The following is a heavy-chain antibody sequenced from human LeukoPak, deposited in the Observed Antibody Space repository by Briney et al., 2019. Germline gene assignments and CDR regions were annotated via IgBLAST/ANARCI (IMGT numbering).Heavy chain of an antibody. CDR2: ISGDGGST. CDR3: AKDIGCSGGSCYFLYYYGMDV. CDR1: GFTFYDYA. Sequence: GGSLRLSCAASGFTFYDYAMHWVRHAPGKGLGWVSLISGDGGSTYYADSVKGRFTISRDNSKNSLYLQMNSLRTEDTALYYCAKDIGCSGGSCYFLYYYGMDVWGQGTTVTVSS. V-gene: IGHV3-43*02. D-gene: IGHD2-15*01. J-gene: IGHJ6*02.